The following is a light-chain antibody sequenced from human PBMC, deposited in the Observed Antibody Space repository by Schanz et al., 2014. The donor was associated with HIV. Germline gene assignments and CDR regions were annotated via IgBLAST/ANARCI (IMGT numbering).Light chain of an antibody. CDR2: EGS. CDR1: SSDVGGYNY. V-gene: IGLV2-8*01. CDR3: CSYAGDYWV. Sequence: QSALTQPASVSGSPGQSITISCTGTSSDVGGYNYVSWYQQHPGKAPKLMIYEGSKRPSGVPDRFSGSKSGNTASLTISGLQAEDEADYYCCSYAGDYWVFGGGTKLTVL. J-gene: IGLJ3*02.